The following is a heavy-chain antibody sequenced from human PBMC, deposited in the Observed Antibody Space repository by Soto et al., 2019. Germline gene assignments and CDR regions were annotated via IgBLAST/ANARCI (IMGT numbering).Heavy chain of an antibody. V-gene: IGHV4-34*01. CDR1: GGSFSGYY. D-gene: IGHD5-12*01. CDR3: ARGFRRYSGYDSPRGYYGMDV. Sequence: SDTLSLTCAVYGGSFSGYYGSWIRQPPGKGLEWIGEINHSGSTNYNPSLKSRVTISVDTSKNQFSLKLSSVTAADTAVYHCARGFRRYSGYDSPRGYYGMDVWGQGTTVTVSS. J-gene: IGHJ6*02. CDR2: INHSGST.